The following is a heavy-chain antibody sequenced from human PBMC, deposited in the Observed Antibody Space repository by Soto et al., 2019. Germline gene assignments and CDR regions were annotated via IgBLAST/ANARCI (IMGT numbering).Heavy chain of an antibody. CDR3: AREGEVPAAIDGGNWFDP. J-gene: IGHJ5*02. Sequence: GGSLRLSCAASGFTFSDYYMSWIRQAPGKGLEWVSYISSSGSTIYYADSVKGRFTISRDNAKNSLYLQMNSLRAEDTAVYYCAREGEVPAAIDGGNWFDPWGQGTLVTVSS. CDR2: ISSSGSTI. D-gene: IGHD2-2*01. V-gene: IGHV3-11*01. CDR1: GFTFSDYY.